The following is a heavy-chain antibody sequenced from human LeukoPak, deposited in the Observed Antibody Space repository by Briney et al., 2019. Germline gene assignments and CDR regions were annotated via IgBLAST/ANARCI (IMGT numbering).Heavy chain of an antibody. D-gene: IGHD3-10*01. CDR1: GFDFSNYW. Sequence: GGSLRLSCTASGFDFSNYWMNWVRQAPGRGLEWVANIKKDGSDKFYVDSVKGRFTIPRDNAKNLVYLQMNSLRGEDTAVYYCARDIMTRGAFDIWGQGSMVSVSS. V-gene: IGHV3-7*01. J-gene: IGHJ3*02. CDR2: IKKDGSDK. CDR3: ARDIMTRGAFDI.